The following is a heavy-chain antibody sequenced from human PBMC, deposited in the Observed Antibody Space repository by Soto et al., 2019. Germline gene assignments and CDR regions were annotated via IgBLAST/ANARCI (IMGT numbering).Heavy chain of an antibody. CDR3: ASIPYDFWSGYYSWSYYFDS. Sequence: RXEILSLTCTVCGGSISSSSYYWGWIRQPPGKGLEWIGSIYYSGSTYYNPSLKSRVTISVDTSKNQFSLKLSSVTAADTAVYYCASIPYDFWSGYYSWSYYFDSSGQGTLVTVSS. J-gene: IGHJ4*02. V-gene: IGHV4-39*01. D-gene: IGHD3-3*01. CDR1: GGSISSSSYY. CDR2: IYYSGST.